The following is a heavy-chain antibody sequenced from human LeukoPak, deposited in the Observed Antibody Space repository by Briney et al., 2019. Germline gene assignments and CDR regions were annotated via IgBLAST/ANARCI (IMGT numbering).Heavy chain of an antibody. Sequence: SETLSLTCTVSGYSLSSGYYWGWIRQPPGKGLEWIGSIYHSGSTYYNPSLKSRVTISVDTSKNQFSLKLSSVTAADTAVYYCARVSYGPPTDYWGQGTLVTVSS. CDR3: ARVSYGPPTDY. V-gene: IGHV4-38-2*02. J-gene: IGHJ4*02. CDR1: GYSLSSGYY. D-gene: IGHD5-18*01. CDR2: IYHSGST.